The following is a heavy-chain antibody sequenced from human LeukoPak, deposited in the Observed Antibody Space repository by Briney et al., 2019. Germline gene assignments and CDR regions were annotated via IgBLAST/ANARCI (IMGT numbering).Heavy chain of an antibody. CDR1: GFNFDDYA. V-gene: IGHV3-9*01. Sequence: GRSLRLSCAASGFNFDDYAMHWVRHAPGKGLEWVSSISWNSNNIGYADSVKGWFTISRDNSKNTLYLQMNSLRAEDTAVYYCANGLAASGDFALRDYYYFMDVWGKGTTVTVSS. D-gene: IGHD7-27*01. CDR3: ANGLAASGDFALRDYYYFMDV. J-gene: IGHJ6*03. CDR2: ISWNSNNI.